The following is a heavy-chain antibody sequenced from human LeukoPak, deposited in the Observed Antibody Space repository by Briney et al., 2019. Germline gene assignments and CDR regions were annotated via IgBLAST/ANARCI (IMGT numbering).Heavy chain of an antibody. Sequence: SETLSLTCTVSGGSISSDDYYWSWIRQPPGKGLEWIGYIYYSGITYYNPSLKSRVTISVDTSKNQFSLTLTSVTAADTAVYFWARGWGGFDSWGQGTLVTVSS. D-gene: IGHD3-16*01. V-gene: IGHV4-30-4*01. CDR2: IYYSGIT. J-gene: IGHJ5*01. CDR3: ARGWGGFDS. CDR1: GGSISSDDYY.